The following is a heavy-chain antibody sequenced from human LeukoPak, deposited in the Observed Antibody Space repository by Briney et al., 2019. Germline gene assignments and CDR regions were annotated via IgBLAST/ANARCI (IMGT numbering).Heavy chain of an antibody. D-gene: IGHD6-13*01. CDR2: NYYSGIT. CDR1: GDPINSYY. V-gene: IGHV4-59*01. CDR3: ARAVYSSSALDY. J-gene: IGHJ4*02. Sequence: SETLSLTCTVSGDPINSYYWSWIRQPPGRGLEWIGYNYYSGITNYNPSLKSRVTISVDTSKNQFSLKLSSVTAADTAVYYCARAVYSSSALDYWGQGTLVIVSS.